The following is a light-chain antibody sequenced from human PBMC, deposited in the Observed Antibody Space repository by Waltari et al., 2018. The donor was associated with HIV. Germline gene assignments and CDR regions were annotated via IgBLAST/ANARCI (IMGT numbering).Light chain of an antibody. V-gene: IGLV1-51*01. CDR1: TPTIGTNY. Sequence: QSVLTPPPSVSAAPGQKVTISCSGSTPTIGTNYVSWYQQIPETAPKLIIYDNNKRPSGIPDRFSGSKSGTSATLAITGLQTGDEADYFCGTWDSSVSAGVFGGGTKLTVL. CDR2: DNN. CDR3: GTWDSSVSAGV. J-gene: IGLJ3*02.